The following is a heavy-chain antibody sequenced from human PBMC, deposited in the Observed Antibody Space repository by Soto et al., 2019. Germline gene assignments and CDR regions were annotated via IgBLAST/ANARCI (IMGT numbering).Heavy chain of an antibody. V-gene: IGHV3-30-3*01. CDR1: GFTFSHYA. CDR3: AKDDSAGGSYFYGMDV. D-gene: IGHD3-16*01. CDR2: ISYDGDNK. Sequence: QVQLVESGGGVVQPGRSLRLSCVASGFTFSHYAIHWVRQAPGKGLEWVAVISYDGDNKYYADSVKGRFTISRDTTKDTLNLQMNSLRAEDTAVYYCAKDDSAGGSYFYGMDVWGQGTTVTGSS. J-gene: IGHJ6*02.